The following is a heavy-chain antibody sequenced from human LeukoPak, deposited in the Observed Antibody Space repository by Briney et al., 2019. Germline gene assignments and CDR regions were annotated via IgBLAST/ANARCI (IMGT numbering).Heavy chain of an antibody. D-gene: IGHD2-8*01. J-gene: IGHJ4*02. V-gene: IGHV3-21*01. CDR3: ARFPEGSNTWCIDF. CDR2: ISSSSGYV. CDR1: GFTLSSYS. Sequence: GGSLRLSCAASGFTLSSYSMNWVRQAPGRGLEWVSSISSSSGYVFYADSMKGRFTVSRDNSKNSLYLQMNTLRAEDTAVYYCARFPEGSNTWCIDFWGQGTLVSVSS.